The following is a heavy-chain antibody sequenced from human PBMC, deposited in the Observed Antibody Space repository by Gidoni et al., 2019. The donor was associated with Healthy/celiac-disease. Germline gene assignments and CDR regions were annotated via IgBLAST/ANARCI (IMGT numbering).Heavy chain of an antibody. CDR2: NKRTTDCGTT. D-gene: IGHD3-3*01. CDR3: TTPMSFWRDSFYYYYYGMDV. V-gene: IGHV3-15*07. Sequence: EVQLVESGGGLVTTGGSVRLSCAASGFTFSNAWMTWGRTAPGKGPEWVGLNKRTTDCGTTDSAAPVKGRFTISRDDSKNTLYLQMHSLKTEDTAVYYCTTPMSFWRDSFYYYYYGMDVCGQGTTVTVSS. J-gene: IGHJ6*02. CDR1: GFTFSNAW.